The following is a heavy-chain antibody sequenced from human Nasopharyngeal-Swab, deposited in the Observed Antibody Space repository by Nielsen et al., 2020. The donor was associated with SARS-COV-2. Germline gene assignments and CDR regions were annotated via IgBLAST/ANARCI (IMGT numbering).Heavy chain of an antibody. CDR2: VSSTSSYI. CDR3: ARDPTAAGIFDY. Sequence: GESLKISCAASGFTFSSYSMNWVRQAPGKGLEWVSSVSSTSSYIYYADSLKGRFTISRDNAKNSLYLQLNSLRAEDTAVYYCARDPTAAGIFDYWGQGTLVTVSS. J-gene: IGHJ4*02. D-gene: IGHD6-13*01. CDR1: GFTFSSYS. V-gene: IGHV3-21*01.